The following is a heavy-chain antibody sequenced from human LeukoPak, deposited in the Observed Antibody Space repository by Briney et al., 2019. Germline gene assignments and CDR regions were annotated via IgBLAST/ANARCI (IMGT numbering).Heavy chain of an antibody. D-gene: IGHD3-10*01. CDR3: ARGDRSILLDAFDI. J-gene: IGHJ3*02. CDR2: IYTSGST. Sequence: SETLSLTCTVSGGSISSSSYYWGWIRQPPGKGLEWIGRIYTSGSTNYSPSLKSRVTMSVDTSKNQFSLKLSSVTAADTAVYYCARGDRSILLDAFDIWGQGTMVTVSS. V-gene: IGHV4-39*07. CDR1: GGSISSSSYY.